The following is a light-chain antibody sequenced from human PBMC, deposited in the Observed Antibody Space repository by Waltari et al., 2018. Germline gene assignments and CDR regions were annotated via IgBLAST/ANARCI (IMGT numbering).Light chain of an antibody. J-gene: IGKJ1*01. Sequence: ISCRSSQSLVHSDGKTYLNWFHQRPGRSPRRLIYKVSNRDSGVPDRFSGSGSGTDFTLKISRVEAEDVGVYYCMQGTHWPWTFGQGTKVEIK. CDR2: KVS. V-gene: IGKV2-30*02. CDR3: MQGTHWPWT. CDR1: QSLVHSDGKTY.